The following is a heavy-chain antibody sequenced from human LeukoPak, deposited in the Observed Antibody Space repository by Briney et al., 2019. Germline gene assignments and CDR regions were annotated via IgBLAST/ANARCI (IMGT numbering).Heavy chain of an antibody. J-gene: IGHJ3*02. V-gene: IGHV4-39*07. D-gene: IGHD2-15*01. Sequence: PSETLSLTCSVSGGSITISSYYWGWIRQPPGKGLEWIGNIYYSGNTYYNPSLKSRVTISVDSSKNQFSLKLSSVTAADTAVYYCARVGCSGGSCDVDEQLDAFGIWGQGTMVTVSS. CDR1: GGSITISSYY. CDR3: ARVGCSGGSCDVDEQLDAFGI. CDR2: IYYSGNT.